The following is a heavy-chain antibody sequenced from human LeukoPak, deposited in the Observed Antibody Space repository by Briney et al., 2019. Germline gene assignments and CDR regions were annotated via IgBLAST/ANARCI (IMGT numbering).Heavy chain of an antibody. Sequence: SETLSLTCAVYGGSFSGYYWSWIRQPPGKGLEWIGEINHSGSTNYNPSLKSRVTISVDTSKNQFSLKLISMTAADTAVYYCARKFISNWSFDYWGQGTLVTVSS. CDR2: INHSGST. D-gene: IGHD6-13*01. CDR3: ARKFISNWSFDY. V-gene: IGHV4-34*01. J-gene: IGHJ4*02. CDR1: GGSFSGYY.